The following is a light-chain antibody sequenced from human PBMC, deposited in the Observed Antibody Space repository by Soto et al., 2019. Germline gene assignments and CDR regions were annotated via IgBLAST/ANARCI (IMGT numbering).Light chain of an antibody. J-gene: IGKJ5*01. Sequence: EIVMTQSPATLSVSPGVRATLSCRASQSVRGNLAWYQQKPGQTPRLLIYGASTRATGNPARFSGSGPGTEFALTISSLQSEDFGIYYCQQYNNWPPITFGQGTRLEIK. V-gene: IGKV3-15*01. CDR2: GAS. CDR3: QQYNNWPPIT. CDR1: QSVRGN.